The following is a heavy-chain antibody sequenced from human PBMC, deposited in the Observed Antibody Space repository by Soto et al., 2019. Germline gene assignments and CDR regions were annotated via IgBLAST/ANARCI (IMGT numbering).Heavy chain of an antibody. Sequence: GPSVKVSCKASGYTFTSYGISWVRQAPGQGLEWMGWISAYNGNTNYAQKLQGRVTMTTDTSTSTAYMELRSLRSDDTAVYYCARLVVVIDYYYMDVWGKGTTVTVSS. D-gene: IGHD2-21*01. V-gene: IGHV1-18*01. CDR2: ISAYNGNT. CDR3: ARLVVVIDYYYMDV. CDR1: GYTFTSYG. J-gene: IGHJ6*03.